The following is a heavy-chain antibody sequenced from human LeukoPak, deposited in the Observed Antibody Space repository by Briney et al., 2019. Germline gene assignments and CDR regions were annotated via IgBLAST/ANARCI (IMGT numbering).Heavy chain of an antibody. V-gene: IGHV1-18*01. CDR3: ARDPYRYNWNSRWFDP. CDR1: GYTFTSYG. CDR2: ISAYNGNT. D-gene: IGHD1-7*01. J-gene: IGHJ5*02. Sequence: GASVKVSCKASGYTFTSYGISWVRQAPGQGLEWMGWISAYNGNTNYAQKLQGKVTMTTDTSTSTAYMELRSLRSDDTAVYCCARDPYRYNWNSRWFDPWGQGTLVTVSS.